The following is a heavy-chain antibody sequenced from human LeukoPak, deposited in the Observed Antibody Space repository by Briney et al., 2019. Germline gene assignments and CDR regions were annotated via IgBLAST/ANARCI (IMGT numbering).Heavy chain of an antibody. CDR2: IYPGDSDT. Sequence: GESLKISRKVSGNSFTSNWIGWVRQMPGKGLEWMGIIYPGDSDTRYSPSFQGQVTISADKSISTAYLQWSSLKASDTAMYYCARREDSSSWYYFDYWGHGTLVTVSS. CDR1: GNSFTSNW. D-gene: IGHD6-13*01. V-gene: IGHV5-51*01. CDR3: ARREDSSSWYYFDY. J-gene: IGHJ4*01.